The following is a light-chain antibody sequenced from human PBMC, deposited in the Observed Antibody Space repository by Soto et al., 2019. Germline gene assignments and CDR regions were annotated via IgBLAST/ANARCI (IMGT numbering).Light chain of an antibody. Sequence: EIVMTQSPATLSVSPGERATLSCRASQSVSGNLAWYQQKPGQAPRLFIHGASSRATGIPDRFSGSGSGTDFTLTISRLEPEDFAVYYCGSDEWTFGQGTKVE. CDR2: GAS. J-gene: IGKJ1*01. V-gene: IGKV3D-15*01. CDR1: QSVSGN. CDR3: GSDEWT.